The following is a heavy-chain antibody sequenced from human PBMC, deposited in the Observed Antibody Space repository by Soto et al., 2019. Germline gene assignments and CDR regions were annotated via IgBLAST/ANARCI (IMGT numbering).Heavy chain of an antibody. CDR1: DYTFTSYA. Sequence: QVQLVQSGAEVMKPGASVKVSCKTSDYTFTSYAINWVRQAPGQGLEWMGWISTYNGNTNYVQKFQGRVTMTTDTSTSTAYMELRSLRSDDTAVYYCARDSFDYWGQGTLVTVSS. CDR3: ARDSFDY. CDR2: ISTYNGNT. J-gene: IGHJ4*02. V-gene: IGHV1-18*04.